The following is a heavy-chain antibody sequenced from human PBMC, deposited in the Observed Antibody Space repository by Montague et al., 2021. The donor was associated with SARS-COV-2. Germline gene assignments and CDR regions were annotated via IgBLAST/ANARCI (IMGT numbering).Heavy chain of an antibody. J-gene: IGHJ6*02. Sequence: TLSLTCTVSGGSFSSRSYYWSWIRQSAGKGLEFLGRVYITGSTNYNPSLESRVTTSIDTSKNQFSLKLSSVTAADTAVYYCAREGTPLEMATIDYYGMDVWGQGTTVTVSS. CDR1: GGSFSSRSYY. CDR2: VYITGST. D-gene: IGHD5-24*01. CDR3: AREGTPLEMATIDYYGMDV. V-gene: IGHV4-61*02.